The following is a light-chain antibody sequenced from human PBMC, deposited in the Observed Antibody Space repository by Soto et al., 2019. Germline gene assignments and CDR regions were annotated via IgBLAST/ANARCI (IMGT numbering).Light chain of an antibody. CDR1: QSVSSY. CDR2: DAS. Sequence: EIVLTHSPATLSFSPLERATLSFSASQSVSSYLAWYQQKPGQAPRLLIYDASNRATGIPARFSGSGSGTDFTLTISSLEPEDFAVYYCQQRSNWPRKFGQGTKVDIK. CDR3: QQRSNWPRK. J-gene: IGKJ1*01. V-gene: IGKV3-11*01.